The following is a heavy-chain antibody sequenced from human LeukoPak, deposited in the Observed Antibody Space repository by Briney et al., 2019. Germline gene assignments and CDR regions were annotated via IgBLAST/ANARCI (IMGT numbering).Heavy chain of an antibody. D-gene: IGHD2-15*01. Sequence: GGSLRLSCAASGFSFSNYWLSWVRQAPGKGLEWVANIKQDGSEKYYADSVKGRFTISRDNSENTLYLQMSSLRADDTAVYYCARDDCVADSCYSYWGQGTLVTVSS. V-gene: IGHV3-7*01. CDR3: ARDDCVADSCYSY. CDR2: IKQDGSEK. J-gene: IGHJ4*02. CDR1: GFSFSNYW.